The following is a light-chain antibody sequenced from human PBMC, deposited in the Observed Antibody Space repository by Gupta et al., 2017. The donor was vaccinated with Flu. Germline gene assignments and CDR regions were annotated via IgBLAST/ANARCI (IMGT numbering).Light chain of an antibody. Sequence: QSALTQPASVSGSPAQSITISCTGTSSDIGGYNYVSWYQHHPGKAPKLMISEVTNRPSGVSNRFSGSKSGNTASLTISGLQAEDEADYYCSSYTSSTTHVFGPGTKVTVL. V-gene: IGLV2-14*01. CDR2: EVT. CDR3: SSYTSSTTHV. J-gene: IGLJ1*01. CDR1: SSDIGGYNY.